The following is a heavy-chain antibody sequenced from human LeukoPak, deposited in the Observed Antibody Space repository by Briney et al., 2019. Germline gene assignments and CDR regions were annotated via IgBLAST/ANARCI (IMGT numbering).Heavy chain of an antibody. Sequence: GGSLRLSCAAAGFTFSKFAMHWVRQAPGKGLEWVAVVSYDGSYKYYANSVKGRFTISRDNSKNTLYLQMNSLRGEDTAVYYCAGHFGAWHYFDYWGQGTLVTVSS. CDR3: AGHFGAWHYFDY. J-gene: IGHJ4*02. CDR2: VSYDGSYK. CDR1: GFTFSKFA. V-gene: IGHV3-30*04. D-gene: IGHD3-3*01.